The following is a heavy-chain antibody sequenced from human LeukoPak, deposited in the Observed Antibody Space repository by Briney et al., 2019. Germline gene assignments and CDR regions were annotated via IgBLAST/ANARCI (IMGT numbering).Heavy chain of an antibody. V-gene: IGHV3-23*01. Sequence: GGSLRLSCAASGFTFSSYAMSWVRQAPGKGLEWVAVISGSGGSAYYADSVKGRFTISRDNSKNTLYLQMSSLRAEDTAIYYCAKAKITIFGGNDYWGQGTLVTVSS. CDR3: AKAKITIFGGNDY. CDR2: ISGSGGSA. CDR1: GFTFSSYA. J-gene: IGHJ4*02. D-gene: IGHD3-3*01.